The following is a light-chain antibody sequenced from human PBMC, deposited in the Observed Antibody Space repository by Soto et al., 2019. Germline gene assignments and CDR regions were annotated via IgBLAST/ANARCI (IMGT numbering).Light chain of an antibody. V-gene: IGKV3D-20*01. J-gene: IGKJ4*01. CDR1: QTVHSNY. CDR3: QQYGTSPRGT. CDR2: DAS. Sequence: EVVLTQSPATLSLSPGERATLSGGASQTVHSNYLAWYQHKPGLAPRLLIYDASSRATGIPDRFRGSGSGTDFTLTISRLEPEDFAVYYCQQYGTSPRGTFGGGTKVEIK.